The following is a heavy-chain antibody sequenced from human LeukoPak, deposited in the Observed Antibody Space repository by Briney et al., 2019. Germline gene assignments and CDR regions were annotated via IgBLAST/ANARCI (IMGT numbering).Heavy chain of an antibody. CDR3: ARDQGIYSSDSDFYYFDY. CDR2: IYYSGST. Sequence: SETLSLTCTVSGGSISSYYWSWIRQPPGKGLEWIGYIYYSGSTNYNPSLKSRVTMSLDMSKNQFSLKLSSVTAADTAVYYCARDQGIYSSDSDFYYFDYWGQGTLVTVSS. V-gene: IGHV4-59*01. CDR1: GGSISSYY. J-gene: IGHJ4*02. D-gene: IGHD3-22*01.